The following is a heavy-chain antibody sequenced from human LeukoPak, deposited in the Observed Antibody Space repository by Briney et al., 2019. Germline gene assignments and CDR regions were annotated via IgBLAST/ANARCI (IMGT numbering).Heavy chain of an antibody. CDR1: GFTFSSYS. CDR2: ISSSSSTI. CDR3: ARDPPVATRWRYFDY. V-gene: IGHV3-48*01. J-gene: IGHJ4*02. D-gene: IGHD5-12*01. Sequence: GSLRLSCAASGFTFSSYSMNWVRQAPGKGLEWVSYISSSSSTIYYADSVKGRFTISRDNAKNSLYLQMNSLRAEDTAVYYCARDPPVATRWRYFDYWGQGTLVTVSS.